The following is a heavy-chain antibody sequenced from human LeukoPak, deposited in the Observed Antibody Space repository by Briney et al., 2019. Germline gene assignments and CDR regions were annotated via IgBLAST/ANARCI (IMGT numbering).Heavy chain of an antibody. CDR1: GYTFTSYD. V-gene: IGHV1-69*13. Sequence: SVKVSCKASGYTFTSYDINWVRQAPGQGLEWMGGIIPIFGTANYAQKFQGRVTITADESTSTAYMELSSLRSEDTAVYYCARGVSRSGWYKANYYYYGMDVWGQGTTVTVSS. J-gene: IGHJ6*02. CDR3: ARGVSRSGWYKANYYYYGMDV. CDR2: IIPIFGTA. D-gene: IGHD6-19*01.